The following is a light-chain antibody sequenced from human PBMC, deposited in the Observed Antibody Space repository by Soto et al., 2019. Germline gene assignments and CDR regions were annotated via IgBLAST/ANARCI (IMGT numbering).Light chain of an antibody. CDR1: HYVYSN. Sequence: EIVMTQSPATLSVSPGXRATLSCTASHYVYSNVAWFQQRPGQAPRLLIYRASTRATGTPARFSGSGSGTEFTLTITSLLSEDFALYYCQQYHNLWTFGQGTKEDIK. J-gene: IGKJ1*01. V-gene: IGKV3-15*01. CDR2: RAS. CDR3: QQYHNLWT.